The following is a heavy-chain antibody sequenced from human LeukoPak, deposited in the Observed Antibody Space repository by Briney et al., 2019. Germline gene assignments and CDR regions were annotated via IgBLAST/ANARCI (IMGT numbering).Heavy chain of an antibody. Sequence: GASVKVSCKASGYTFTSYDINWVRQATGQGLEWMAWINPNSGGTNYAQKFQGRVTMTRDTSISTAYMELSRLRSDDTAVYYCARVAYCSSTSCYHPWGQGTLVTVSS. J-gene: IGHJ5*02. CDR1: GYTFTSYD. CDR3: ARVAYCSSTSCYHP. V-gene: IGHV1-2*02. D-gene: IGHD2-2*01. CDR2: INPNSGGT.